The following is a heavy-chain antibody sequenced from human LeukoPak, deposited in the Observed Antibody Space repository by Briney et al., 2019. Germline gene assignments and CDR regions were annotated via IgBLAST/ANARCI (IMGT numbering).Heavy chain of an antibody. V-gene: IGHV5-10-1*01. CDR2: IDLSDSYT. D-gene: IGHD3-22*01. Sequence: GESLKISCQGSGYSFANYWISWVRQLPGKGLEWMGRIDLSDSYTNYSPSFQGHVTISADKSISTAYLQWNSLRASDTAMYYCALLLRSGYLADYWGQGTLVTVSS. CDR1: GYSFANYW. CDR3: ALLLRSGYLADY. J-gene: IGHJ4*02.